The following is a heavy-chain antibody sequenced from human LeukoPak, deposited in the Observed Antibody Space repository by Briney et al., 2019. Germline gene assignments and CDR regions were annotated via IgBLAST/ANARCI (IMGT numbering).Heavy chain of an antibody. Sequence: PGRSLRLSCAASGFTFSSYAMHWVRQAPGKGLEWVAVISYDGSNKFYADSVKGRFTISRDNAKNSVYLQMNGLRAEDTAVYYCARDRDIVAFDYWGQGTLVTVSS. V-gene: IGHV3-30-3*01. CDR1: GFTFSSYA. D-gene: IGHD5-12*01. CDR3: ARDRDIVAFDY. J-gene: IGHJ4*02. CDR2: ISYDGSNK.